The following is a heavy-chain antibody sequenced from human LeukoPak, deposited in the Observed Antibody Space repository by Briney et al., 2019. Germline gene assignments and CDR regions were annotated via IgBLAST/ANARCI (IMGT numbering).Heavy chain of an antibody. Sequence: ASVKVSCKASGYTFTSYDINWVRQATGQGLEWMGWMNPNSGNTGYAQKFQGRVTMTRNTSISTAYMELSSLRSEDTAVYYCATSLEVVEMATIGYYFDYWGQGTLVTVSS. J-gene: IGHJ4*02. CDR1: GYTFTSYD. CDR3: ATSLEVVEMATIGYYFDY. V-gene: IGHV1-8*01. CDR2: MNPNSGNT. D-gene: IGHD5-24*01.